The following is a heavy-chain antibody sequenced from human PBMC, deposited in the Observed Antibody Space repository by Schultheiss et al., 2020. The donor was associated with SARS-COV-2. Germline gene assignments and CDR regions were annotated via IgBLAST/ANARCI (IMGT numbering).Heavy chain of an antibody. CDR3: AKSASYYYYYYMDV. CDR2: IYYSGST. J-gene: IGHJ6*03. CDR1: GGSISSYY. V-gene: IGHV4-59*12. Sequence: SQTLSLTCTVSGGSISSYYWSWIRQPPGKGLEWIGYIYYSGSTNYNPSLKSRVTISVDTSKNQFSLKLSSVTAADTAVYYCAKSASYYYYYYMDVWGKGTTVTVSS.